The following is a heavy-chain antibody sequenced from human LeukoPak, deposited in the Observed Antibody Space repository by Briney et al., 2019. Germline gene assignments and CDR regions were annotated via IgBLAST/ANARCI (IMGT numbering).Heavy chain of an antibody. CDR1: GFTFSTYA. J-gene: IGHJ3*02. Sequence: GGSLRLSCAASGFTFSTYAMSWVRQAPGKGLEWVSDITGNGDRTYYADSVKGRFTISRDNSKNTLYLQMNSLRAEDTAVYYCAKDWVPAAIQGAFDIWGQGTMVSVSS. D-gene: IGHD2-2*02. V-gene: IGHV3-23*01. CDR3: AKDWVPAAIQGAFDI. CDR2: ITGNGDRT.